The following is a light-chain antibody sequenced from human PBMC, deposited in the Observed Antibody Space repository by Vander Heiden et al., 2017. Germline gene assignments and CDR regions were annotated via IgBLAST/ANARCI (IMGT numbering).Light chain of an antibody. J-gene: IGLJ3*02. Sequence: QSVLTQPPSASGTPGQGVTISCSGSSSNIGSNTVNGYQQLPGAAPKLLIYSNNQRPSGVPDRFSGSKSGTSASLAISGLQSEDEADYYCASWDDSLSGWVFGGGTKLTVL. CDR3: ASWDDSLSGWV. V-gene: IGLV1-44*01. CDR2: SNN. CDR1: SSNIGSNT.